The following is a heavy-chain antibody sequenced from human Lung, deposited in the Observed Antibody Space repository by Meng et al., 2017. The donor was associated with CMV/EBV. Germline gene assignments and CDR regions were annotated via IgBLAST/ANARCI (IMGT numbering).Heavy chain of an antibody. CDR3: AISYYDSSGYYYN. CDR1: GFTFSSYA. V-gene: IGHV3-23*01. Sequence: ESLKISCAASGFTFSSYAMSWVRQAPGKGLEWVSAISGSGGSTYYADSVKGRFTISRDNSKDTLYLQMNSLRAEDTAVYYCAISYYDSSGYYYNWGQGTLVTVSS. J-gene: IGHJ4*02. D-gene: IGHD3-22*01. CDR2: ISGSGGST.